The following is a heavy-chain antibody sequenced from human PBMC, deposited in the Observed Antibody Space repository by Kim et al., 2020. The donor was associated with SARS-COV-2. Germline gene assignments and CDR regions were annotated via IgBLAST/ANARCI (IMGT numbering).Heavy chain of an antibody. CDR2: IIPIFGTA. CDR1: GGTFSSYA. V-gene: IGHV1-69*13. CDR3: ARDAAAAGSQAGDY. Sequence: SVKVSCKASGGTFSSYAISWVRQAPGQGLEWMGGIIPIFGTANYAQKFQGRVTITADESTSTAYMELSSLRSEDTAVYYCARDAAAAGSQAGDYWGQGTLVTVSS. J-gene: IGHJ4*02. D-gene: IGHD6-13*01.